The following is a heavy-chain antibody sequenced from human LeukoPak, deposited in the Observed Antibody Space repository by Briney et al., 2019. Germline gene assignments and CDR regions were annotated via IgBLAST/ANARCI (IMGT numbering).Heavy chain of an antibody. J-gene: IGHJ6*03. D-gene: IGHD2-15*01. V-gene: IGHV1-2*02. CDR2: INPNSGGT. CDR3: SSRSTKGRYYSFHIGV. Sequence: ASVTVSCKASGYTFTGYYMHWVRQAPGQGLEWMGWINPNSGGTNYAQKFQGRVTMTRDTSISTAYLELSRLRSDDTAVYYCSSRSTKGRYYSFHIGVWGKEPTVTVS. CDR1: GYTFTGYY.